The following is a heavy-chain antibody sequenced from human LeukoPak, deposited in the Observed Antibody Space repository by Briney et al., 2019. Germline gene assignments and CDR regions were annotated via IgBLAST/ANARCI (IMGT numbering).Heavy chain of an antibody. Sequence: GGSLRLSCAASGFTFSSYGMHWVRQAPGKGLEWVAVISYDGSNKYYADSVKGRFTISRDNSKNTLYLQMNSLRAEDTAVYYCAKDQYFLTVAYTFDYWGQGTLVTVSS. CDR2: ISYDGSNK. J-gene: IGHJ4*02. CDR1: GFTFSSYG. CDR3: AKDQYFLTVAYTFDY. D-gene: IGHD2/OR15-2a*01. V-gene: IGHV3-30*18.